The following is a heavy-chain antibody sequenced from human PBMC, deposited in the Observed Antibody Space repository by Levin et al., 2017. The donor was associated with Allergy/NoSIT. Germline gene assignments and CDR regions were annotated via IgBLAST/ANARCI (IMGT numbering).Heavy chain of an antibody. D-gene: IGHD5-12*01. CDR1: GFTFSSYA. CDR2: ISYDGSNK. V-gene: IGHV3-30*04. Sequence: GGSLRLSCAASGFTFSSYAMHWVRQAPGKGLEWVAVISYDGSNKYYADSVKGRFTISRDNSKNTLYLQMNSLRAEDTAVYYCARDALGGVATWFYYYYGMDVWGQGTTVTVSS. CDR3: ARDALGGVATWFYYYYGMDV. J-gene: IGHJ6*02.